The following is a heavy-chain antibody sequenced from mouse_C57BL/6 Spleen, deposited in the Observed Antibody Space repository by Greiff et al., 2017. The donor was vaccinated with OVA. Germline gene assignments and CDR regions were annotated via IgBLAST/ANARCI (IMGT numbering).Heavy chain of an antibody. CDR2: INPSSGYT. D-gene: IGHD4-1*01. V-gene: IGHV1-7*01. Sequence: VQLQESGAELVKPGASVKLSCKASGYTFTSYWMHWVKQRPGQGLEWIGYINPSSGYTKYNQKFKDKATLTADKSSRTAYMQLSSLTYDDSAVCYCARCWGEWYFDVWGTGTTVTASS. CDR1: GYTFTSYW. J-gene: IGHJ1*03. CDR3: ARCWGEWYFDV.